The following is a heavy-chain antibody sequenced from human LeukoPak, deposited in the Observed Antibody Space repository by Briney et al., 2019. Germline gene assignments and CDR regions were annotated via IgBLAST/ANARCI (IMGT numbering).Heavy chain of an antibody. CDR2: ISDACGRT. Sequence: GGSLRLSCGASGFTFSPNAMSRVRQAPGKGLESVSGISDACGRTLYAESVKGRFTVSRDNSKNTLYLRINSLRAEDTAIYYCTKNQILDDSGSWYAFWGQGTLVTVSS. D-gene: IGHD6-13*01. J-gene: IGHJ4*02. CDR3: TKNQILDDSGSWYAF. CDR1: GFTFSPNA. V-gene: IGHV3-23*01.